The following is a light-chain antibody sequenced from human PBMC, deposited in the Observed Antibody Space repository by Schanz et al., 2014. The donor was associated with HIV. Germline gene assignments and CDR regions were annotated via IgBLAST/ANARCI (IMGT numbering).Light chain of an antibody. V-gene: IGKV3-15*01. Sequence: EIVLTQSPGTLSVSPGERATLSCRASQSVSSNVAWYQQKPGQAPSLLIYGASTRATGIPVRFSGSGSGTEFTLTISSLQSEDFALYYCQQYDGWPLSFGGGTKVEIK. CDR1: QSVSSN. CDR2: GAS. J-gene: IGKJ4*01. CDR3: QQYDGWPLS.